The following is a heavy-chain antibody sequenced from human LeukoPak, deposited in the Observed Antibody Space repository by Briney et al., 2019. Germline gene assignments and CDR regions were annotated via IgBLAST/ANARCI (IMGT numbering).Heavy chain of an antibody. Sequence: SETLSLTCTVSGGSISIYYWSWIRQPPGKGLEWIEYIYDSGSTNYNPSLKSRVTISVDTSKNQFSLKLSSVTAADTAVYYCARVGYAGSGSYWPFPFDYWGQGTLVTVSS. J-gene: IGHJ4*02. CDR3: ARVGYAGSGSYWPFPFDY. CDR2: IYDSGST. D-gene: IGHD3-10*01. CDR1: GGSISIYY. V-gene: IGHV4-59*01.